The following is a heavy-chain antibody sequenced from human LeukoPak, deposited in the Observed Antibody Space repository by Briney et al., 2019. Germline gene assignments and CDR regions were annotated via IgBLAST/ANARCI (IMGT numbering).Heavy chain of an antibody. CDR2: ISAYNGNT. Sequence: ASVKVSCKASGGTFSSYAISWVRQAPGQGPEWMGWISAYNGNTNYAQKLQGRVTMTTDTSTSTAYMELRSLRSDDTAIYYCARMEYSSGWTDYYYYGMDVWGQGTTVTVSS. CDR3: ARMEYSSGWTDYYYYGMDV. V-gene: IGHV1-18*01. D-gene: IGHD6-19*01. CDR1: GGTFSSYA. J-gene: IGHJ6*02.